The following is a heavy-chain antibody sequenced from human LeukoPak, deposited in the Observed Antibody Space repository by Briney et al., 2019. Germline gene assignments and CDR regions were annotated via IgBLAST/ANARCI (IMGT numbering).Heavy chain of an antibody. Sequence: SETLSLTCTVSGGSISSYYWSWIRQPPGKGLEWIGYIYYSGSTNYNPSLKSRVTISVDTSKNQFSLKLSSVTAADTAVYYCARVAQPPGADAFDIWGQGTMVTVSS. D-gene: IGHD1-26*01. CDR3: ARVAQPPGADAFDI. CDR2: IYYSGST. CDR1: GGSISSYY. J-gene: IGHJ3*02. V-gene: IGHV4-59*01.